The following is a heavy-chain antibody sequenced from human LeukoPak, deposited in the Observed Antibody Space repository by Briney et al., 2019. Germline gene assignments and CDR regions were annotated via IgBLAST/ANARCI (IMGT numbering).Heavy chain of an antibody. CDR3: ARIGSGRGAWYFDL. Sequence: SETLSLTCAVSGGSISSYYWTWIRQPPGKGLEWIAYIYYSGSTKYNPSLKSRVTISVDTSKNQFSLKLSSVTAADTAVYYCARIGSGRGAWYFDLWGRGTLVTLSS. D-gene: IGHD1-26*01. CDR2: IYYSGST. J-gene: IGHJ2*01. V-gene: IGHV4-59*01. CDR1: GGSISSYY.